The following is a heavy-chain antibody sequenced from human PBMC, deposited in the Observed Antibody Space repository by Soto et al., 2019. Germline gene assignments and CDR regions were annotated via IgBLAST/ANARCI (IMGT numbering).Heavy chain of an antibody. Sequence: QVQLVQSGAEVKKPGASVKVSCKASGYIFTSFGITWVRQAPGQGLEWMGWVSTYNGNTKYAQKLQGRVTMSTDTSTSTAYMELRSLRSDDTAVYYCTRGAGQGSGSYDWGQRTLVTVSS. J-gene: IGHJ4*02. D-gene: IGHD3-10*01. CDR3: TRGAGQGSGSYD. V-gene: IGHV1-18*01. CDR2: VSTYNGNT. CDR1: GYIFTSFG.